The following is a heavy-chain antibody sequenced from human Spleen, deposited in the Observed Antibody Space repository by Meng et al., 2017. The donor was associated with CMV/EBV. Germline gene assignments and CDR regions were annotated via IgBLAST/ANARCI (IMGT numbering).Heavy chain of an antibody. J-gene: IGHJ4*02. CDR2: ISSNGAYI. Sequence: GGSLRLSCAASGLNFGTYSMNWVRQAPGKGLEWVASISSNGAYIYYADTVKGRFTISRDNAENSLYLQMNSLTAEDTAVYHCARDCSTNCPFQPRGDYWGQGTLVTVSS. CDR3: ARDCSTNCPFQPRGDY. D-gene: IGHD2-2*01. CDR1: GLNFGTYS. V-gene: IGHV3-21*01.